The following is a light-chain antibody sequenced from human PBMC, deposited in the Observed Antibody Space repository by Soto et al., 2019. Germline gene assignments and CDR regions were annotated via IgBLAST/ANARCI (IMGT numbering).Light chain of an antibody. CDR1: SSDVGGYNY. V-gene: IGLV2-8*01. Sequence: QSALTQPPSASGSPGQSVTISCTGTSSDVGGYNYVSWYQQHPGKAPKLMIYDVNKRPSGVPDRFSGSKSGNTASLAVSGLQAEDEADYFCSSYAGSSIYVFGPGTKLTVL. CDR3: SSYAGSSIYV. J-gene: IGLJ1*01. CDR2: DVN.